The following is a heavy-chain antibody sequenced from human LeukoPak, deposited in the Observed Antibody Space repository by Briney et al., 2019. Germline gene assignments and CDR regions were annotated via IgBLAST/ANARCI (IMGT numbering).Heavy chain of an antibody. CDR3: ARGGDGYNRRHYHYYMDV. J-gene: IGHJ6*03. Sequence: SETLSLTCTVSGGSISSGDYYWSWIRQPPGKGLEWIGYIYYSGSTYYNPSLKSRVTISVDTSKNQFSLKLSSVTAADTAVYYCARGGDGYNRRHYHYYMDVWGKGTTVTVSS. CDR2: IYYSGST. V-gene: IGHV4-30-4*08. D-gene: IGHD5-24*01. CDR1: GGSISSGDYY.